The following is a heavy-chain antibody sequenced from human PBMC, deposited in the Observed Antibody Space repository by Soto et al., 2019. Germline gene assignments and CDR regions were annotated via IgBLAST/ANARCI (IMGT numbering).Heavy chain of an antibody. CDR3: ATDGDSADYGY. CDR1: ADTFGRNG. CDR2: IIPMFPTT. D-gene: IGHD2-21*01. Sequence: SSVKFSCKASADTFGRNGIHWVLQAPGQGLEWMGGIIPMFPTTNYAQKFKGRLTIYADKSTGTAYMEMTSLRSEDTAVYYCATDGDSADYGYWGQGTLVTVSS. V-gene: IGHV1-69*06. J-gene: IGHJ4*02.